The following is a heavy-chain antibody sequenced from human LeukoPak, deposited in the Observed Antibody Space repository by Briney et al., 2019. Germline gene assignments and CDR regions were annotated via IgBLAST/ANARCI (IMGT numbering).Heavy chain of an antibody. J-gene: IGHJ4*02. CDR1: GGSFSGYY. CDR2: INHGGST. CDR3: ARDNDMGFEY. Sequence: PSETLSLTCAVYGGSFSGYYWSWIRQPPGKGLEWIGEINHGGSTNYNPSLKSRITMSVDTSKNQFPLKLSSVTAADTAVYYCARDNDMGFEYWGQGTLVTVSS. V-gene: IGHV4-34*01. D-gene: IGHD3-9*01.